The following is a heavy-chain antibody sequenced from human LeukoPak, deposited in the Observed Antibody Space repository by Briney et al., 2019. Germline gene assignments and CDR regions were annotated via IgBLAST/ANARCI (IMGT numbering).Heavy chain of an antibody. V-gene: IGHV3-15*01. J-gene: IGHJ4*02. Sequence: GGSLRLSCAASRFTSRNAWMSWGRQAPGKGLEWVGRIKGKTDGGTTDYAVPGKGRITIARDESKNTLYLQMNSLKTEDTAVYYCTTDLLIVVVVAATDYWGQGTLVTVSS. CDR2: IKGKTDGGTT. CDR3: TTDLLIVVVVAATDY. D-gene: IGHD2-15*01. CDR1: RFTSRNAW.